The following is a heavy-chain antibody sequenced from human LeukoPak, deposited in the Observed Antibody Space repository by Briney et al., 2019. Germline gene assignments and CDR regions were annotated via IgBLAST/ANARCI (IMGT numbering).Heavy chain of an antibody. CDR1: GFSFSNAW. Sequence: PGRSLRLSCAASGFSFSNAWMSWVRQAPAKGLEWVGRIKSKTDGGTTDYAAPVKGRFTISRDDSKNTLYLQVNSLRNEDTAVYYCTTATWAPSDYWGQGTLVTVSP. V-gene: IGHV3-15*01. J-gene: IGHJ4*02. D-gene: IGHD7-27*01. CDR3: TTATWAPSDY. CDR2: IKSKTDGGTT.